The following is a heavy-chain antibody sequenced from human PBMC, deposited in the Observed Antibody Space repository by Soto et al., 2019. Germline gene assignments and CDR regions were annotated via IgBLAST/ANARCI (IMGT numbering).Heavy chain of an antibody. CDR1: GGSVSSGSYY. Sequence: SETLSLTCTVSGGSVSSGSYYWSWIRQPPGKGLEWIGYIYYSGSTNYNPSLKSRVTISVDTSKNQFSLKLSSVTAADTAVYYCARERATMVRGVICYYYGMDVWGQGTTVT. CDR3: ARERATMVRGVICYYYGMDV. D-gene: IGHD3-10*01. V-gene: IGHV4-61*01. J-gene: IGHJ6*02. CDR2: IYYSGST.